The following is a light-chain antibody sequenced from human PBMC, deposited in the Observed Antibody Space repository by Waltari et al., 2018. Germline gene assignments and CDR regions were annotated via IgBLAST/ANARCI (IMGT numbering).Light chain of an antibody. CDR3: SSYTTSSAPGV. Sequence: QSALTQPASVSGSPGQSITLPCSGTDRHVGPYDFVSWYQQPPGKAPPLIIYEVSNSLSCIFNPFPAYKSGNTDSLTISGLQAEDEADYYGSSYTTSSAPGVFGTGTRVTVL. J-gene: IGLJ1*01. CDR2: EVS. V-gene: IGLV2-14*01. CDR1: DRHVGPYDF.